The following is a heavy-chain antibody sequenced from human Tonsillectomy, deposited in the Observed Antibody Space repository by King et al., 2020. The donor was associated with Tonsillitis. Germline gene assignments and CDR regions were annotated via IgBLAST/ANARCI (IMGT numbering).Heavy chain of an antibody. Sequence: VQLVESGGGVVQPGGSLRLSCAASGFTFSSYGIHWVRQAPGTLLEWVAFLRYDGSKKYYGDSVTGRFTISRDNSKTTIYLQMNSLRAEDTAVYYCAKDPTGGWFGEELNYFDYWGRGTLVTVSS. D-gene: IGHD3-10*01. CDR1: GFTFSSYG. V-gene: IGHV3-30*02. J-gene: IGHJ4*02. CDR3: AKDPTGGWFGEELNYFDY. CDR2: LRYDGSKK.